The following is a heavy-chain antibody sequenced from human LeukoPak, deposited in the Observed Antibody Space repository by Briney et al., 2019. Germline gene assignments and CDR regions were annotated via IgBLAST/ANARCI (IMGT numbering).Heavy chain of an antibody. Sequence: SETLSLTCTVSGGSISSYYWSWIRQPPGKGLEWIGYIYYSGSTNYNPSLKSRVTISVDTSKNQFSLKLSSVTAADTAVYYCARAGRQAAEAFLGYWGQGTLVTVSS. V-gene: IGHV4-59*01. J-gene: IGHJ4*02. D-gene: IGHD6-25*01. CDR1: GGSISSYY. CDR2: IYYSGST. CDR3: ARAGRQAAEAFLGY.